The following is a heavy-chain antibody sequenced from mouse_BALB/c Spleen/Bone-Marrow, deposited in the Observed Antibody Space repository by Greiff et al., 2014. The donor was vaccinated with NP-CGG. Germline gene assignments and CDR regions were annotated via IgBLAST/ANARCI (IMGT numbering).Heavy chain of an antibody. CDR3: ARRGSAYVEGFAY. Sequence: LVKTGASVKISCKASGYSFTGYYMHWVKQSHGKSLEWIAYISCSNGTTNYSQKFRGKATFTVDTSSSTAYMQFNSLTSEDSAVYYCARRGSAYVEGFAYWGQGTLVTVSA. CDR1: GYSFTGYY. V-gene: IGHV1S34*01. J-gene: IGHJ3*01. D-gene: IGHD3-1*01. CDR2: ISCSNGTT.